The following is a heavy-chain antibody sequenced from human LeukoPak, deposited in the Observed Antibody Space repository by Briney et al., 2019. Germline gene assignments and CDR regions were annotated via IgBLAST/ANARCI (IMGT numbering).Heavy chain of an antibody. CDR1: GFTFGDYA. D-gene: IGHD5-18*01. Sequence: GGSLRLSCTASGFTFGDYAMSWFRQAPGKGLEWVANIKQDGSEKYYVDSVKGRFTISRDNAKNSLYLQMNSLRAEDTAVYYCARERSYGLYNYYYYYMDVWGKGTTVTISS. CDR3: ARERSYGLYNYYYYYMDV. CDR2: IKQDGSEK. J-gene: IGHJ6*03. V-gene: IGHV3-7*01.